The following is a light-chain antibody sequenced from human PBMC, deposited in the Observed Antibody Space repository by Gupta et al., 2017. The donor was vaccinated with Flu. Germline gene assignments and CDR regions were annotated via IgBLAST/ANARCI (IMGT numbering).Light chain of an antibody. V-gene: IGKV1-39*01. CDR1: QSISSY. CDR2: AAS. J-gene: IGKJ5*01. CDR3: HQSYSNPPPT. Sequence: DIQMTQSPSSLSASVGDRVTITCRASQSISSYLNWYQQKPGKAPKLLIYAASSFQSGVTSRFSGSGCGKDVTLTISRRQQEDFAASYCHQSYSNPPPTFGQGTQVEIK.